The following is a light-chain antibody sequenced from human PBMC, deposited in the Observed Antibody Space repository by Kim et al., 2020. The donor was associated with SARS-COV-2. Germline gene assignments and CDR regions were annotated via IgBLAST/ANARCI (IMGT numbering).Light chain of an antibody. Sequence: QSALTQPASVSGSPGQSITISCTGTNGDVGRYKYVSWYQQHPGKAPKLMIYDVSKRPSGVSDRFSGSKSGNTASLTISGLQAEDEADYSCSSYTSSTTWVFGGGTQLTVL. J-gene: IGLJ3*02. CDR3: SSYTSSTTWV. V-gene: IGLV2-14*01. CDR2: DVS. CDR1: NGDVGRYKY.